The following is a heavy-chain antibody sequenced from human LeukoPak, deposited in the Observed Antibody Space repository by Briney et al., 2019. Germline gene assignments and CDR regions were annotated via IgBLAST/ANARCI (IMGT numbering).Heavy chain of an antibody. D-gene: IGHD3-22*01. CDR2: IKQDGSEK. CDR1: GFTFSSYW. CDR3: ARDALRYYDSSGAQQFDY. J-gene: IGHJ4*02. Sequence: PGGSLRLSCADSGFTFSSYWVSWVRQARGEGLEWVANIKQDGSEKYYVDSLKGRFTISTDNAKNSLYLQMNSLRAEDTAGYYCARDALRYYDSSGAQQFDYWGQGTLVTVSS. V-gene: IGHV3-7*01.